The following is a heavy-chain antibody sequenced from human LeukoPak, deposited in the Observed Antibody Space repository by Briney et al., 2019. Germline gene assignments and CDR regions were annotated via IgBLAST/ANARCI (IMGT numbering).Heavy chain of an antibody. J-gene: IGHJ4*02. CDR2: VISNGRST. CDR3: VKAKYNSWSDGSNFDY. Sequence: GGSLRLSCSGSGFTFSDYAMYWVRQAPGKGLEYVSAVISNGRSTYLADTVKGRFTISRDNSKNMLYLQMSSLRPEDTAVYYCVKAKYNSWSDGSNFDYWGQGTLVTVPS. CDR1: GFTFSDYA. V-gene: IGHV3-64D*06. D-gene: IGHD1-1*01.